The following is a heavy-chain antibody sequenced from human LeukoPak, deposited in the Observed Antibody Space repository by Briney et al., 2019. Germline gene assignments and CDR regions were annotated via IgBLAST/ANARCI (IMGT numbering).Heavy chain of an antibody. CDR1: GGSISSYY. J-gene: IGHJ6*03. V-gene: IGHV4-4*07. CDR3: ARELDSRFLEWLYQDYYYYYMDV. D-gene: IGHD3-3*01. Sequence: SETLSLTCTVSGGSISSYYWSWIRQPVGKGLEWIGRIYTSGSTNYNPSLKSRVTMSVDTSKNQFSLKLSSVTAADTAVYYCARELDSRFLEWLYQDYYYYYMDVWGKGTTVTVSS. CDR2: IYTSGST.